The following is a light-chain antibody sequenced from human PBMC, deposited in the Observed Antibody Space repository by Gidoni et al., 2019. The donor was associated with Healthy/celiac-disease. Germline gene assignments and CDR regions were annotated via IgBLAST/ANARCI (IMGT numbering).Light chain of an antibody. J-gene: IGKJ2*01. V-gene: IGKV3-20*01. CDR3: QQYGSSPRT. CDR1: QSVSSSY. CDR2: GAS. Sequence: EIVLTQSPGTLSLSPGERATLSCRASQSVSSSYLAWYQQKPGQAPRLLIYGASCRATGIPDRFSGSGSGTDFTLTLSRLEPDDFAVYYCQQYGSSPRTFGQGTKLEIK.